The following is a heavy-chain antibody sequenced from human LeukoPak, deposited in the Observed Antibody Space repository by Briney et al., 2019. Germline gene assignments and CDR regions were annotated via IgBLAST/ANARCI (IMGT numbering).Heavy chain of an antibody. V-gene: IGHV3-48*04. CDR3: ARRYDSSSWEDFDY. J-gene: IGHJ4*02. CDR1: GFTFSSYS. Sequence: GGSLRLSCAASGFTFSSYSMNWVRQAPGKGLEWVSYISSSSSTIYYADSVKGRFTISRDNAKNSLYLQMNSLRAEDTAVYYCARRYDSSSWEDFDYWGQGTLVTVSS. CDR2: ISSSSSTI. D-gene: IGHD6-13*01.